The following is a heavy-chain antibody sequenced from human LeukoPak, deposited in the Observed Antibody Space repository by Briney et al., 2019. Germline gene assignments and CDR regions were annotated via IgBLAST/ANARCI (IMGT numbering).Heavy chain of an antibody. J-gene: IGHJ4*02. Sequence: GGSLRLSCVASGFTFSSSWMTWVRQAPGKGLEWVANINPDGSVEHYVDSVKGRFDVSRKNAENSLYLQMNGPTGEDTAVYYCVKGGWCDDWGQGALVTVSS. CDR3: VKGGWCDD. D-gene: IGHD2-21*01. V-gene: IGHV3-7*01. CDR2: INPDGSVE. CDR1: GFTFSSSW.